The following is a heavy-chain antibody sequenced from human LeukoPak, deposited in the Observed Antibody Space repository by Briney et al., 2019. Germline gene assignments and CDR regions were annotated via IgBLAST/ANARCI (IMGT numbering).Heavy chain of an antibody. J-gene: IGHJ4*02. CDR3: ARVGVVPAALYYFDY. D-gene: IGHD2-2*01. CDR2: IYTGGST. V-gene: IGHV3-53*01. CDR1: GFTVSSNY. Sequence: GGSLRLSCEASGFTVSSNYMSWVRQAPGKGLEWVSVIYTGGSTYYADSVKGRFTISRDNSKNTLYLQMNSLRAEDTAVYYCARVGVVPAALYYFDYWGQGTLVTVSS.